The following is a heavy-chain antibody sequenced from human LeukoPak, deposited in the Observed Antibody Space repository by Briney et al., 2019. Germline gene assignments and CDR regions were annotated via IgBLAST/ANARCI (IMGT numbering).Heavy chain of an antibody. CDR3: ARDQGVLIRGWFDP. CDR1: GGTFSSYA. Sequence: SVKVSCKASGGTFSSYAISWVRQAPGQGLEWMGGIIPIFGTANYAQKFQGRVTITADESTSTAYMELSRLRSDDTAVYYCARDQGVLIRGWFDPWGQGTLVTVSS. D-gene: IGHD2-8*01. J-gene: IGHJ5*02. V-gene: IGHV1-69*13. CDR2: IIPIFGTA.